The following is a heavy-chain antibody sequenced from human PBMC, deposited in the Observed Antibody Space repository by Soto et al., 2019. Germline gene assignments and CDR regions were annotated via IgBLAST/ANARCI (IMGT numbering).Heavy chain of an antibody. CDR2: ILHDGSNK. V-gene: IGHV3-30*18. J-gene: IGHJ6*02. CDR1: GFTFSNYG. Sequence: QVQLVESGGGVVQPGRSLRLSCAASGFTFSNYGMHWVRQAPGKGLEWVAIILHDGSNKYYADSVKGRFTISRDNPKNTLYLQMNSLRPDDTAVYYCEKAGPMDVWGQGTTVTVSS. CDR3: EKAGPMDV.